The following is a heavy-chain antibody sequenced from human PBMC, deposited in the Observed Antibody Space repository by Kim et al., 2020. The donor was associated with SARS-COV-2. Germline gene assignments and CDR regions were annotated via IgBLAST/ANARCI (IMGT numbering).Heavy chain of an antibody. V-gene: IGHV3-30-3*02. D-gene: IGHD1-26*01. J-gene: IGHJ3*02. CDR3: AKTRSGSYYDAFEI. Sequence: AGSVKGRFTISRDKSKNTLYLQMKSLRAEDRGVYYCAKTRSGSYYDAFEIWGQGTMVTVSS.